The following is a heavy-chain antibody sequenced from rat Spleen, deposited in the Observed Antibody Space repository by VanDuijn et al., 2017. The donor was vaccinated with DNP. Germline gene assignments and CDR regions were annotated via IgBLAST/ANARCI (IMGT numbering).Heavy chain of an antibody. Sequence: EVQLVESGGGLVQPGGSLGLSCAASGFTFRDFYMAWVRQAPEKGLEWVASITNGGSSTYYGDSVKGRFTISRDNAKSTLYLQMNSLRSEDMATYYCARSYYWYFDFWGPGTMVTVSS. CDR3: ARSYYWYFDF. CDR1: GFTFRDFY. J-gene: IGHJ1*01. CDR2: ITNGGSST. V-gene: IGHV5-22*01.